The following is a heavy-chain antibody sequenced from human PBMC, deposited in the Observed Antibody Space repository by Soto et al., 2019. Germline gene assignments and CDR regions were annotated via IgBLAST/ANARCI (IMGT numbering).Heavy chain of an antibody. Sequence: EVQLLESGGGLVQPGGSLRLSCAASGFTFSSYAMSWVRQAPGKGLEWVSVISGSGDSTYYADSVRGRFTISRDNSKNTLYLQMNSLRAEDTAVYYCAKDRVGAAACPTKCYCMAVWGEGTTVTVSP. CDR2: ISGSGDST. V-gene: IGHV3-23*01. CDR3: AKDRVGAAACPTKCYCMAV. D-gene: IGHD6-13*01. CDR1: GFTFSSYA. J-gene: IGHJ6*04.